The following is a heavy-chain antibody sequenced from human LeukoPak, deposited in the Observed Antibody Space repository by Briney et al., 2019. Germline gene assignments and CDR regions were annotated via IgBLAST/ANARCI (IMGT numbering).Heavy chain of an antibody. D-gene: IGHD1-1*01. CDR3: VRDGDNWNDFDY. V-gene: IGHV3-7*01. CDR2: IRKDGREI. J-gene: IGHJ4*02. CDR1: GFTFSTSW. Sequence: GGSLRLSCVASGFTFSTSWMTWVRQAPGKGLEWVANIRKDGREIHYVDSVKGRFTISRDNTKNSLYLQMNSLRAEDTAVYHCVRDGDNWNDFDYWGQGTLVTVSS.